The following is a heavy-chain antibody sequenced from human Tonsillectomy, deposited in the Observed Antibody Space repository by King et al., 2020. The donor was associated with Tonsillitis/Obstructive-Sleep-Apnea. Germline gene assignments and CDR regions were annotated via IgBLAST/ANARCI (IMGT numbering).Heavy chain of an antibody. V-gene: IGHV3-7*02. CDR2: IKQDGSEK. D-gene: IGHD2-15*01. Sequence: VQLVVSGGGLVQPGGSLRLSCAASGFTFSSYWMSWVRQAPGKGLEWVANIKQDGSEKYYVDSVKGRFTISRDNAKNSLYLQMNSLRAEDTAVYYCSRSGTEVVAASQWYYFDNWGQGTLVTVSS. J-gene: IGHJ4*02. CDR3: SRSGTEVVAASQWYYFDN. CDR1: GFTFSSYW.